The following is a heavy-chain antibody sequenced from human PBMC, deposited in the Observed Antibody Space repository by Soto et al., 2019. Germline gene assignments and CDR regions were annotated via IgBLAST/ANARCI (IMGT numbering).Heavy chain of an antibody. Sequence: EVQLLESGGGLVHPMSSLRLSCSGSGFNFNNHVINWVRQAPGKGLEWVASISNSDDVGFYADYVRGRFSVTRDRSSSTLYLQMDYVKVEDTAIYYCAKTVGATKLEDYWGQGTLVIVSS. CDR2: ISNSDDVG. CDR1: GFNFNNHV. D-gene: IGHD1-26*01. CDR3: AKTVGATKLEDY. V-gene: IGHV3-23*01. J-gene: IGHJ4*02.